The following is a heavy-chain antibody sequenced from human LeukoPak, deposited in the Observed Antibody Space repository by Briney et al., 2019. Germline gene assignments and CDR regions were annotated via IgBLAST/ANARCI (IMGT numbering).Heavy chain of an antibody. CDR3: AKREHNHSYVDL. CDR1: RFTFSPFA. Sequence: GGSLRLSFAASRFTFSPFAMYWLPPAPGKAPEWVTYITNSGTNTYYADSVKDRITIARDNSKNTLYLQMNSLRVEHTAVYFCAKREHNHSYVDLWGRGTLVTVSS. J-gene: IGHJ2*01. D-gene: IGHD1-14*01. V-gene: IGHV3-23*01. CDR2: ITNSGTNT.